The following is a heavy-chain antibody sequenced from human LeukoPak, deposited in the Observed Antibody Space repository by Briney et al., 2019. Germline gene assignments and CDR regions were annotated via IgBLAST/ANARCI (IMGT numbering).Heavy chain of an antibody. CDR2: IYSDNT. V-gene: IGHV3-53*01. Sequence: GGSLRLSCTVSGFTVSSNSMSWVRQAPGKGLEWVSFIYSDNTHYSDSVKGRFTISRDNSKNTLYLQMNSLRAEDTAVYYCARDGPAIVVVTAITRNDAFDIWGQGTMVTVSS. CDR1: GFTVSSNS. D-gene: IGHD2-21*02. CDR3: ARDGPAIVVVTAITRNDAFDI. J-gene: IGHJ3*02.